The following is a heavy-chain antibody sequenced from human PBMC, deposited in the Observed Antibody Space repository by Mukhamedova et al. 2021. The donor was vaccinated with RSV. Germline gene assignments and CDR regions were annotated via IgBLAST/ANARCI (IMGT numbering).Heavy chain of an antibody. V-gene: IGHV1-69*01. Sequence: PIFGTANYAQKFQGRVTITADESTSTAYMELSSLRSEDTVVYYCARSTPRYCSSTSCPLAYWGQGTLVTVTS. D-gene: IGHD2-2*01. CDR2: PIFGTA. CDR3: ARSTPRYCSSTSCPLAY. J-gene: IGHJ4*02.